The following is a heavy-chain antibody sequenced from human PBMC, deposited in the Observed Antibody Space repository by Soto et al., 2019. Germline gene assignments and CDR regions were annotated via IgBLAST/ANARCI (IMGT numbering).Heavy chain of an antibody. V-gene: IGHV4-39*01. CDR2: IYYSGST. J-gene: IGHJ4*02. D-gene: IGHD2-15*01. CDR1: GGSISSSRYY. Sequence: QLQLQESGPGLVKPSETLSLPCTVSGGSISSSRYYWGWIRQPPGQGLEWIGGIYYSGSTYYNPSLKSRVTISVDTSKSQCSLKLSSVTAADTAVYYCARHTPAISISDHWGQGTLVTVSS. CDR3: ARHTPAISISDH.